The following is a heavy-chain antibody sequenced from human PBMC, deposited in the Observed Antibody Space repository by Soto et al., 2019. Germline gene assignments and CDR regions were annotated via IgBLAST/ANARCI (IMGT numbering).Heavy chain of an antibody. CDR2: ITTSGYSS. V-gene: IGHV3-23*01. CDR1: GFTFSAYA. D-gene: IGHD2-2*01. CDR3: TRGEILVVPAAKSHYYYYMDV. Sequence: VQLLESGGGLVQPGGSLRLSCAASGFTFSAYAMTWVRQVPGKGLDWVSTITTSGYSSYYADSAKGRFSISRDNSKNTLYLQMNCLRAEDTAVYYCTRGEILVVPAAKSHYYYYMDVWGQGTTVTLSS. J-gene: IGHJ6*03.